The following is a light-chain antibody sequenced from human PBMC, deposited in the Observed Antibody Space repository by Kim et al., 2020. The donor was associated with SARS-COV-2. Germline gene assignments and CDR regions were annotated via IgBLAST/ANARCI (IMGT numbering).Light chain of an antibody. CDR1: QDINTY. V-gene: IGKV1-33*01. CDR2: EVS. Sequence: IQMTQSPSSLSASVGDRVTITCQASQDINTYLNRYQQKPGKAPKLLINEVSTLATGVPSRFSGSGSGTDFTFTITSLQPEDIATYYCQQYENLPVTFGQGTRLEIK. J-gene: IGKJ5*01. CDR3: QQYENLPVT.